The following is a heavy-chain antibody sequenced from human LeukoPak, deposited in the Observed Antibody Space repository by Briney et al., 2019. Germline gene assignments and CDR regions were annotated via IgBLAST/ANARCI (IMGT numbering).Heavy chain of an antibody. D-gene: IGHD2-2*01. Sequence: SEALSLTCTVSGGSISSGSYYWSWIRQPAGKGLEWIGRIYTSGSTNYNPSLKSRVTISVDTSKNQFSLKLSSVTAADTAVYYCARDLAMREVTRFDPWGQGTLVTVSS. J-gene: IGHJ5*02. V-gene: IGHV4-61*02. CDR2: IYTSGST. CDR3: ARDLAMREVTRFDP. CDR1: GGSISSGSYY.